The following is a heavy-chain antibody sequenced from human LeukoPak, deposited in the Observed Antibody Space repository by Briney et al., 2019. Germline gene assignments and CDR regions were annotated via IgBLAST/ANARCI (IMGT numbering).Heavy chain of an antibody. V-gene: IGHV1-2*02. CDR2: INPNSGGT. CDR1: GYTFTGYY. D-gene: IGHD2-2*01. Sequence: APVKVSCKASGYTFTGYYMHWVRQAPGQGLEWMGWINPNSGGTNYAQKFQGRVTMTRDTSISTAYMELSRLRSDDTAVYYCARPLGGYQLLYDAFDIWGQGTMVTVSS. CDR3: ARPLGGYQLLYDAFDI. J-gene: IGHJ3*02.